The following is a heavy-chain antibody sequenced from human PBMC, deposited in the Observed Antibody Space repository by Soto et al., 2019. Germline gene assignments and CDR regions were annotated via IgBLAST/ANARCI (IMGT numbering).Heavy chain of an antibody. CDR2: VYYTGST. CDR3: ARSVAVPGAHIDY. CDR1: GGSISGSY. J-gene: IGHJ4*02. Sequence: SETLSLTCSVSGGSISGSYWSWIRQSPGKGLEWLGYVYYTGSTNYSPSLRSRVSISVDTSKNEFSLRLSSVTAADTAVYFCARSVAVPGAHIDYWGQGTQVTVPQ. D-gene: IGHD6-19*01. V-gene: IGHV4-59*01.